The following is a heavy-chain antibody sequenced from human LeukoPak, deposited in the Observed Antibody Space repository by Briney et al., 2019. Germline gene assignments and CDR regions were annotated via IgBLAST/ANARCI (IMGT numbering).Heavy chain of an antibody. CDR2: ISSSSSYT. Sequence: PGGSLRLSCVVSGIPFSDYYMNWIRQARGKGLEWISYISSSSSYTDYADSVKGRFTISRDNAKNVLYLQMNSLRVEDTAVYYCAAGTAADYWGLGTLVAVSS. CDR1: GIPFSDYY. V-gene: IGHV3-11*03. CDR3: AAGTAADY. D-gene: IGHD6-13*01. J-gene: IGHJ4*02.